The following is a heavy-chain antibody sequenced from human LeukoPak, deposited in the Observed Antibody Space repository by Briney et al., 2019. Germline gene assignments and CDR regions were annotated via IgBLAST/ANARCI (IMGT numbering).Heavy chain of an antibody. CDR2: IYPGDSDT. CDR3: ARQAAGDKKVPFDY. J-gene: IGHJ4*02. Sequence: GESLQISCKGSGSSFTSYWIGWVRRLPGKGLEGMGIIYPGDSDTRYSPSFQGQVTISADKSISTAYLQWSSLKASDTAMYYCARQAAGDKKVPFDYWGQGTLVTVSS. CDR1: GSSFTSYW. V-gene: IGHV5-51*01. D-gene: IGHD7-27*01.